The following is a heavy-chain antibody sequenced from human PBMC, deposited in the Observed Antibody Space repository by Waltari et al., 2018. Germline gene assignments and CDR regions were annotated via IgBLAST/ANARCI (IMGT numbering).Heavy chain of an antibody. CDR2: INAGNGNT. V-gene: IGHV1-3*01. Sequence: QVQLVQSGAEVKKPGASVKVSCKASGYTFTSSAMHWVRQAPGQRLDGMGWINAGNGNTKYSQKFQGRVTITRDTSASTAYMELSSLRSEDTAVYYCARGPSPRVGATTDYWGQGTLVTVSS. CDR3: ARGPSPRVGATTDY. J-gene: IGHJ4*02. CDR1: GYTFTSSA. D-gene: IGHD1-26*01.